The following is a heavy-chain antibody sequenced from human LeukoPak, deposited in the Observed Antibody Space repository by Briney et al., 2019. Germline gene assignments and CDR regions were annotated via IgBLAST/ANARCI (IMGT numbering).Heavy chain of an antibody. D-gene: IGHD3-10*01. V-gene: IGHV3-30*02. CDR3: AKASPRVWFGELSNFDY. J-gene: IGHJ4*02. Sequence: GGSLRLSCAASGFTFSSYSMHWVRQAPGKGLEWVAFIRYDGSNKYYADSVKGRFTISRDNSKNTLYLQMSSLRAEDTAVYYCAKASPRVWFGELSNFDYWGQGTLVTVSS. CDR2: IRYDGSNK. CDR1: GFTFSSYS.